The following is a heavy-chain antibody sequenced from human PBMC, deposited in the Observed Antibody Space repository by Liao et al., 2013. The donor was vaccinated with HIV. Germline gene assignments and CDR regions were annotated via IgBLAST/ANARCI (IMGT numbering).Heavy chain of an antibody. CDR3: ARVNSRYGDYYFYMDV. V-gene: IGHV4-4*07. Sequence: QVRLQESGPGLVKPSETLSLTCTVSGGSISSHYWSWIRQPAGKGLEWIGRIYMGGNTNYNPSLKSRVTMSADTSKNQISLKLDSVTAADTAVYYCARVNSRYGDYYFYMDVWGKGTTGSPSP. J-gene: IGHJ6*03. CDR1: GGSISSHY. CDR2: IYMGGNT. D-gene: IGHD5-24*01.